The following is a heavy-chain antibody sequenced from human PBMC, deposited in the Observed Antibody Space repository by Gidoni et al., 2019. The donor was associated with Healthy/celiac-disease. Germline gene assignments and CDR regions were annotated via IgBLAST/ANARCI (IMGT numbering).Heavy chain of an antibody. CDR3: AKEVAAAYYYYGMDV. CDR1: GFTFSSYA. D-gene: IGHD6-19*01. CDR2: ISGSGGST. V-gene: IGHV3-23*01. Sequence: EVQLLESGGGLVQPGGSLRLSFSASGFTFSSYAMSWVRQAPGKGLEWVSAISGSGGSTYYADSVKGRFTISRDNSKNTLYLQMNSLRAEDTAVYYCAKEVAAAYYYYGMDVWGQGTTVTVSS. J-gene: IGHJ6*02.